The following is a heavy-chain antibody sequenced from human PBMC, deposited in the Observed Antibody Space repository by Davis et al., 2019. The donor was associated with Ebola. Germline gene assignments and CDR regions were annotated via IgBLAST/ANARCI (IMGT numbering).Heavy chain of an antibody. CDR3: ARFRRTFYYYYGMDV. D-gene: IGHD1/OR15-1a*01. CDR1: GGSISSSSYY. J-gene: IGHJ6*02. V-gene: IGHV4-39*07. CDR2: IYYSGST. Sequence: SETLSLTCTVSGGSISSSSYYWGWIRQPPGKGLEWIGSIYYSGSTYYNPSLKSRVTISVDTSKNQFSLKLSSVTAADTAVYYCARFRRTFYYYYGMDVWGQGTTVTVPS.